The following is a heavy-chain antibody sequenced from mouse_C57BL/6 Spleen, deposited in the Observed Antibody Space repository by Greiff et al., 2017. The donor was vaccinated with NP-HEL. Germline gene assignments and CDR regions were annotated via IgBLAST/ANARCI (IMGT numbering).Heavy chain of an antibody. J-gene: IGHJ3*01. CDR2: IYPRSGNT. V-gene: IGHV1-81*01. Sequence: LQESGAELARPGASVKLSCKASGYTFTSYGISWMKQRTGQGLEWIGEIYPRSGNTYYNEKFKGKATLTADKSSSTAYMELRSLTSEDSAVYFCASPVFAYWGQGTLVTVSA. CDR3: ASPVFAY. CDR1: GYTFTSYG.